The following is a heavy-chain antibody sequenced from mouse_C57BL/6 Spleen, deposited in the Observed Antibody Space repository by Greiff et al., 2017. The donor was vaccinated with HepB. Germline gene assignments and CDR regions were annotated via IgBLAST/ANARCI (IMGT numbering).Heavy chain of an antibody. Sequence: QVQLKESGPGLVQPSQSLSITCTVSGFSLTSYGVHWVRQSPGKGLEWLGVIWRGGSTDYNAAFMSRLSITKDNSKSQVFFKMNSLQADDTAIYYCAKNSGDYYGSSYYFDYWGQGTTLTVSS. J-gene: IGHJ2*01. D-gene: IGHD1-1*01. CDR1: GFSLTSYG. CDR2: IWRGGST. V-gene: IGHV2-5*01. CDR3: AKNSGDYYGSSYYFDY.